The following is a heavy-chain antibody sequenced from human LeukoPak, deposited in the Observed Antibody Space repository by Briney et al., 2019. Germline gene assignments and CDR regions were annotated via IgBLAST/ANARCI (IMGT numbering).Heavy chain of an antibody. CDR2: IRSKTNSYAT. J-gene: IGHJ4*02. CDR3: TRYSDDGSGYYYLFDY. Sequence: GGSLTLSCAASGFTFSGSAMHWVRQASGKGLEWVGRIRSKTNSYATAYAASVKGRFTISRDDSKNTAYLQMNSLKPENTAVCHCTRYSDDGSGYYYLFDYWGQGTLVTVSS. V-gene: IGHV3-73*01. D-gene: IGHD3-22*01. CDR1: GFTFSGSA.